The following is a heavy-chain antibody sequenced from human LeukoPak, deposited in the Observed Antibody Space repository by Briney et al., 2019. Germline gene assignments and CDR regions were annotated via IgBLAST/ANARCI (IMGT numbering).Heavy chain of an antibody. CDR3: ARFGYGSWFDP. D-gene: IGHD3-10*01. CDR2: ISSSGSTI. J-gene: IGHJ5*02. CDR1: GFTFSSYW. Sequence: GGSLRLSCAASGFTFSSYWMHWVRQAPGKGLEWVSYISSSGSTIYYADSVKGRFTISRDNAKNSLYLQMNSLRAEDTAVYYCARFGYGSWFDPWGQGTLVTVSS. V-gene: IGHV3-48*04.